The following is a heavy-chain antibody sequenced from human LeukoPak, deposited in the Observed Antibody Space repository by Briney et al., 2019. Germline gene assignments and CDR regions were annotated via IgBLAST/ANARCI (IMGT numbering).Heavy chain of an antibody. CDR1: GYPFTTYG. CDR3: ARAGHYDSSGSLRRLIDY. V-gene: IGHV1-18*01. J-gene: IGHJ4*02. Sequence: GASVKVSCKASGYPFTTYGISWVRQAPGQGLEWMGWISAYNGNTDYAQNLQGRVTMTTDTSTSTAYMELRSLRSDDTAVYYCARAGHYDSSGSLRRLIDYWGQGTLVTVSS. D-gene: IGHD3-22*01. CDR2: ISAYNGNT.